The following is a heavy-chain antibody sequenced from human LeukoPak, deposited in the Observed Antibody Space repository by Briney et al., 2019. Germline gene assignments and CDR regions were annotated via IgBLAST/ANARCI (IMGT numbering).Heavy chain of an antibody. Sequence: TGGSLRLSCAASGFTFSSHWMYWVRQAPGKGLVWVSRINSDGSSISYADSVKGRFTISRDNAKNTLYLQMNSLRAEDTAVYYCARARGKPRSYNYYGMDVWGQGTTVTVSS. CDR1: GFTFSSHW. J-gene: IGHJ6*02. D-gene: IGHD4-23*01. CDR2: INSDGSSI. CDR3: ARARGKPRSYNYYGMDV. V-gene: IGHV3-74*01.